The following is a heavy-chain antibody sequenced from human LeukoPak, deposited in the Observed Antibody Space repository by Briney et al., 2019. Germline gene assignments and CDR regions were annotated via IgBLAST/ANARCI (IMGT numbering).Heavy chain of an antibody. J-gene: IGHJ4*02. CDR1: GGSISSYY. CDR3: ARGRMVRGVIRDFDY. V-gene: IGHV4-59*01. CDR2: IYYSGST. D-gene: IGHD3-10*01. Sequence: SETLSLTCTVSGGSISSYYWSSIRQPPAKGLEWIGHIYYSGSTNYNPSPKSRVTISVDTSKNQFSLKLSSVTAADTAVYYCARGRMVRGVIRDFDYWGQGTLVTVSS.